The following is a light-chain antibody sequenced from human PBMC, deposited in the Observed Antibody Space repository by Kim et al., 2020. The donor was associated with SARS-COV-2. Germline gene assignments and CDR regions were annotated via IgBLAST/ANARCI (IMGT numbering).Light chain of an antibody. Sequence: QSALTQPPSASGSPGQSVTISCTGTSSDVGGYNFVSWYQQHPGKAPKLMIYEVSKRPSGVPDRFSGSKSVNTASLTVSGLQAEDEADYYCSSYGGNNNVLFGGGTQLTVL. CDR1: SSDVGGYNF. CDR3: SSYGGNNNVL. V-gene: IGLV2-8*01. J-gene: IGLJ2*01. CDR2: EVS.